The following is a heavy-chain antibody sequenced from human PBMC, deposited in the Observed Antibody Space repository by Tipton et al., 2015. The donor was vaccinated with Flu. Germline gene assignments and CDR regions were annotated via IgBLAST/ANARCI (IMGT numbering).Heavy chain of an antibody. CDR3: VRGRLADYVRFFDV. V-gene: IGHV4-38-2*01. CDR1: GDSISSDYY. D-gene: IGHD4-17*01. Sequence: TLSLTCAVSGDSISSDYYWGWIQQFPGKGLEWIGTVSRTGSTIYNPSLKSRVTISIDRSKNQFSLNLKSVTAADTALYYCVRGRLADYVRFFDVWGQGTLVTVSS. J-gene: IGHJ4*02. CDR2: VSRTGST.